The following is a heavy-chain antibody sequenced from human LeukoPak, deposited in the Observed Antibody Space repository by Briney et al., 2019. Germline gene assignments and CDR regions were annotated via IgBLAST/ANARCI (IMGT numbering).Heavy chain of an antibody. J-gene: IGHJ4*02. D-gene: IGHD6-13*01. Sequence: PGGSLRLSCAASGFSLGNYAMHWVRQAPGKGLEWVSGISWNSGSIGYADSVKGRFTISRDNAKNSLYLQMNSLRAEDTALYYCATTEGRGSSWEGSVDYWGQGTLVTVSS. V-gene: IGHV3-9*01. CDR3: ATTEGRGSSWEGSVDY. CDR2: ISWNSGSI. CDR1: GFSLGNYA.